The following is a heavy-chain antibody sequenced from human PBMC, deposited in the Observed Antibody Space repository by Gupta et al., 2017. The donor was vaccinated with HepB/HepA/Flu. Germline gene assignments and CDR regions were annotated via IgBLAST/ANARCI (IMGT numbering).Heavy chain of an antibody. CDR2: INAGNGKT. V-gene: IGHV1-3*01. D-gene: IGHD2-2*01. Sequence: QVQLVQSGAEVKKPGASVRVSCKASGYTFSDYGVDWLRQAPGQSLEWMGWINAGNGKTIYSQQFQDRVTITRDTSASTAYMELTRLTSEDTAVYYCAKNDSTRGGMDVWGQGTTVTVSS. J-gene: IGHJ6*02. CDR1: GYTFSDYG. CDR3: AKNDSTRGGMDV.